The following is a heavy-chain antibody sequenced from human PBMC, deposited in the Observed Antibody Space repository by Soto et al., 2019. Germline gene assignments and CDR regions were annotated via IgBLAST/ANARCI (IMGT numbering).Heavy chain of an antibody. V-gene: IGHV3-7*01. J-gene: IGHJ4*02. Sequence: GGSLRLSCAVSGFTSSNYWMTWVRQAPGKGLEWVAYMNQDGSQIYYVDSLRGRFTISRDNAKNSLYLQMNSLRVDDTAVYYCARAPSVGYSSSWYAYWGQGTLVTVSS. CDR3: ARAPSVGYSSSWYAY. CDR1: GFTSSNYW. D-gene: IGHD6-13*01. CDR2: MNQDGSQI.